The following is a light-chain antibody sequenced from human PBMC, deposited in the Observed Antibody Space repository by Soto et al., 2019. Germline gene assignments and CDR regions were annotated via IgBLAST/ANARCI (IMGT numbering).Light chain of an antibody. Sequence: QSALTQPPSAFGSPGQSVTISCTGTSSDVGGYNYVSWYQQHPGKAPKLMIYEVSKRPSAVPDRFSGSKSGNTASLTVSGLQAEDEADYYCSSYAGSLYVFGTGTKVTVL. V-gene: IGLV2-8*01. CDR3: SSYAGSLYV. CDR2: EVS. CDR1: SSDVGGYNY. J-gene: IGLJ1*01.